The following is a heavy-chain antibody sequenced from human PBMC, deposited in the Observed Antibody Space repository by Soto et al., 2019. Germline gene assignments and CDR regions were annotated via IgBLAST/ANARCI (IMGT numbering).Heavy chain of an antibody. V-gene: IGHV3-48*03. CDR1: GFSFSAHD. Sequence: EVQLVESGGGLVQPGGSLRLSCEASGFSFSAHDLNWVRQAPGKGLEWISYIDPSGNTMHYADSVKGRFTISRDNAKNSLYLQMNSLRAEDTAVYYCARDTPGLEDFDYWGQGTLVTVSS. J-gene: IGHJ4*02. CDR3: ARDTPGLEDFDY. D-gene: IGHD3-22*01. CDR2: IDPSGNTM.